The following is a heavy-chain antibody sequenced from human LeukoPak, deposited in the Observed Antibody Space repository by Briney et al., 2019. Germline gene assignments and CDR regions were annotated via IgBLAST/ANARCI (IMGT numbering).Heavy chain of an antibody. Sequence: ASVKVSCKASGYTFTSYDINWVRQASGQGLEWMGWMNPNTGNTGYAQKFQGRVTITRNTSISTVYMELSSLRSEDTAVYYCARGVGATISYYHYYIDVWGKGTTVTISS. D-gene: IGHD1-26*01. J-gene: IGHJ6*03. V-gene: IGHV1-8*03. CDR2: MNPNTGNT. CDR1: GYTFTSYD. CDR3: ARGVGATISYYHYYIDV.